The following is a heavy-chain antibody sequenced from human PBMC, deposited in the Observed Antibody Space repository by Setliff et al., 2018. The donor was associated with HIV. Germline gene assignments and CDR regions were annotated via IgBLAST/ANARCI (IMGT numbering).Heavy chain of an antibody. D-gene: IGHD6-13*01. J-gene: IGHJ6*03. V-gene: IGHV1-8*02. CDR1: GYTFVSSH. CDR3: ARATPSIVAAGDYYHFYMDV. CDR2: ISPNSGDT. Sequence: ASVKVSCKTSGYTFVSSHINWARQATGQGLEWMGWISPNSGDTGLAPKFQGRVTLTSNTSISTAYMQLSSLTSEDTAVYYCARATPSIVAAGDYYHFYMDVWGKGSTVTVSS.